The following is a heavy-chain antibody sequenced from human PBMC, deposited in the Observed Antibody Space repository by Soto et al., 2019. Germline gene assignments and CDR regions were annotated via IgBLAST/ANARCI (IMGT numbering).Heavy chain of an antibody. D-gene: IGHD2-15*01. J-gene: IGHJ5*02. CDR2: ISGSGGST. CDR1: GFTFSSYA. V-gene: IGHV3-23*01. Sequence: EVQLLESGGGLVQPGGSLRLSCAASGFTFSSYAMSWVRQAPGKGLEWGSAISGSGGSTYYADSVKGRFTISRDNSKNTLYLQMNSMRAEDTAVYYCAKDIVVVAATGWFDPWGQGTLVTVSS. CDR3: AKDIVVVAATGWFDP.